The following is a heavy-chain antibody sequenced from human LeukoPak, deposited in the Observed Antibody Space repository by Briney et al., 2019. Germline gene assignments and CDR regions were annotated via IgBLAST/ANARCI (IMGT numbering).Heavy chain of an antibody. D-gene: IGHD2-2*01. CDR3: ARNARGPSDF. V-gene: IGHV3-7*03. Sequence: GGSLRLSCAASGLTFSTYWMNWVRQAPGEGLEWVANIKQDGSEKYYVDSVKGRFSISRDNAKKLVYLQMNSLRAEDTAIYYCARNARGPSDFWGQGTVVTVSS. CDR1: GLTFSTYW. CDR2: IKQDGSEK. J-gene: IGHJ4*02.